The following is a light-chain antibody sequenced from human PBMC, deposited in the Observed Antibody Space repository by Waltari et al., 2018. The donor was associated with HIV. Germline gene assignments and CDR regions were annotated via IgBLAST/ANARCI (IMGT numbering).Light chain of an antibody. CDR3: AAWDDSLNGWV. Sequence: QSVLTQPPSASGPPGQRVTLSCSGSSSNIRSITVCWYQQLPGTAPKLLINSNAQRPSGVPDRFSGSKSGTSASLAISGLQSEDEADYYCAAWDDSLNGWVFGGGTKLTVL. V-gene: IGLV1-44*01. J-gene: IGLJ3*02. CDR2: SNA. CDR1: SSNIRSIT.